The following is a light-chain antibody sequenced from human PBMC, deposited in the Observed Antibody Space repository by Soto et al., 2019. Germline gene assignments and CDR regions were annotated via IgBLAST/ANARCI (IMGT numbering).Light chain of an antibody. Sequence: EIVLTQSPGTLSLSPGERATLSCRASQSVSSSYLAWYQQKPGQAPRLLIYGASSRATGIPDRFSGSGSGTDFTLTISRLEPEDFAVYYCQQYGSSPGMYTFGGGTKVDI. CDR2: GAS. CDR3: QQYGSSPGMYT. V-gene: IGKV3-20*01. CDR1: QSVSSSY. J-gene: IGKJ4*01.